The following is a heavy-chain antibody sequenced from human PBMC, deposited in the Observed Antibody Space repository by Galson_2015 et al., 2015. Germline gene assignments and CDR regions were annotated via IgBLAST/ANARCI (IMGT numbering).Heavy chain of an antibody. CDR1: GFTFSSYG. CDR2: ISYDGSNK. Sequence: SLRLSCAASGFTFSSYGMHWVRQAPGKGLEWVAVISYDGSNKYYADSVKGRFTISRDNSKNTLYLQMNSLRAEDTAVYYCAPYDYYDSSGYHTPDFDYWGQGTLVTVSS. D-gene: IGHD3-22*01. J-gene: IGHJ4*02. CDR3: APYDYYDSSGYHTPDFDY. V-gene: IGHV3-30*03.